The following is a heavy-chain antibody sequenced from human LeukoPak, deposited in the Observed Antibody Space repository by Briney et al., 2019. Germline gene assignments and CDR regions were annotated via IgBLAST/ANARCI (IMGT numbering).Heavy chain of an antibody. Sequence: GASVKVSCRTSGYTFTGYYLHWVRQAPGQGLEWMGWINPKSGGTNYAQKFQGRVTMTRDTSINTAYMELTWLRSDDTAVYYCARGVSRTQALYYYYLDVWGKGTTVTVS. CDR3: ARGVSRTQALYYYYLDV. J-gene: IGHJ6*03. CDR1: GYTFTGYY. D-gene: IGHD2-2*01. V-gene: IGHV1-2*02. CDR2: INPKSGGT.